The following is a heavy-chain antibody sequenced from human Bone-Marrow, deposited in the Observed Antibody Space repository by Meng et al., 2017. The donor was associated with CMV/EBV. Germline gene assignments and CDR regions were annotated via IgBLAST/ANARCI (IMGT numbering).Heavy chain of an antibody. CDR1: GYSFTSYW. CDR2: IYPGDSDT. Sequence: KGSCKGSGYSFTSYWIGWVRQMPGKGLEWMGIIYPGDSDTRYSPSFQGQVTISADKSISTAYLQWSSLKASDTATYYCARLGYCSSTSCQYYYGMDVWGQGTMVTVSS. J-gene: IGHJ6*02. V-gene: IGHV5-51*01. D-gene: IGHD2-2*01. CDR3: ARLGYCSSTSCQYYYGMDV.